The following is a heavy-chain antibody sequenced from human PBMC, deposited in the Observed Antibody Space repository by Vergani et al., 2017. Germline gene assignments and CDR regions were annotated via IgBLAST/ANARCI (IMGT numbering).Heavy chain of an antibody. Sequence: QVQLQESGPGLVKPSETLSLTCTVSGGSVSSGSYYWSWNRQPPGKGLEWIGYMYYSGSTNYNPSLKSRVTISVDTSQNQFSLKLSCVTAADTAVYYCAREVAVAGTGGAYFDYWGQGNLVTVSS. CDR3: AREVAVAGTGGAYFDY. D-gene: IGHD6-19*01. J-gene: IGHJ4*02. CDR1: GGSVSSGSYY. CDR2: MYYSGST. V-gene: IGHV4-61*01.